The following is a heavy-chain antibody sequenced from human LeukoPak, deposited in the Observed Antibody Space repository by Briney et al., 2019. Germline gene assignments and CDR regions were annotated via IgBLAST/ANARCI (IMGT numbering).Heavy chain of an antibody. J-gene: IGHJ4*02. CDR1: GGSFSGYY. Sequence: SETLSLTCAVYGGSFSGYYWSWIRQPPGKGLEWIGEINHSGSTNYNPSLKSRVTISVDTSKNQFSLKLSSVPAADTAVYYCARHRAMITFGGVIVPMEFDYWGQGTLVTVSS. D-gene: IGHD3-16*02. CDR2: INHSGST. CDR3: ARHRAMITFGGVIVPMEFDY. V-gene: IGHV4-34*01.